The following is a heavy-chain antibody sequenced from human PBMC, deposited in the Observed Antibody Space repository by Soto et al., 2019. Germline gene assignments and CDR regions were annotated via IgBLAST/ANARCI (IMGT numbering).Heavy chain of an antibody. CDR1: GGSISSYY. J-gene: IGHJ4*02. D-gene: IGHD4-17*01. V-gene: IGHV4-59*01. CDR3: ARETVARDYFDY. Sequence: PSETLSLTCTVSGGSISSYYWSRIRQPPGKGLEWIGYIYYSGSTNYNPSLKSRVTISVDTSKNQFSLKLSSVTAADTAVYYCARETVARDYFDYWGQGTLVTVSS. CDR2: IYYSGST.